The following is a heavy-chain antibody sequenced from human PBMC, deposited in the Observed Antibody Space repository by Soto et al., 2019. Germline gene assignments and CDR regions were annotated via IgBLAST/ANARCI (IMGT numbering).Heavy chain of an antibody. CDR3: ARGRRYYYDNTGPFYFEH. CDR1: GGSISNYY. CDR2: IYYNGIT. J-gene: IGHJ4*02. V-gene: IGHV4-59*01. D-gene: IGHD3-22*01. Sequence: LSLTCTVSGGSISNYYWSWIRQPPGNELEWIAYIYYNGITNYNPSLKSRVTISVDTSKNQFSLTLTSVTAADTAVYYCARGRRYYYDNTGPFYFEHWGQGTLVTVSS.